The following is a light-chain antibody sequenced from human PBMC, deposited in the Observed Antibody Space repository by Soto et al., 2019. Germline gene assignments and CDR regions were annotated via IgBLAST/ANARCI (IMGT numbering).Light chain of an antibody. CDR3: QQYDNWPPT. Sequence: EIVWTQSPATLSCSPRERATLSCRASQSVSSYLAWYQQKPGQAPRLLIYDASNRATGIPARFSGSGSGTEFTLTISSLQSEDFAVYYCQQYDNWPPTFGQGTRLE. CDR1: QSVSSY. CDR2: DAS. V-gene: IGKV3-11*01. J-gene: IGKJ5*01.